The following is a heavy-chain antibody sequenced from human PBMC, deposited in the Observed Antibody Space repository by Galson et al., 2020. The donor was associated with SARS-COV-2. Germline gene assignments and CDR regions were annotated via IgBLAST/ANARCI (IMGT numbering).Heavy chain of an antibody. Sequence: GGSLRLSCAASGFTFSSYAMHWVRQAPGKGLEWVAVISYDGSNKYYADSVKGRFTISRDNSKNTLYLQMNSLRAEDTAVYYCARDPRYYDFWSGLDYWGQGTLVTVSS. V-gene: IGHV3-30*04. CDR1: GFTFSSYA. CDR2: ISYDGSNK. J-gene: IGHJ4*02. D-gene: IGHD3-3*01. CDR3: ARDPRYYDFWSGLDY.